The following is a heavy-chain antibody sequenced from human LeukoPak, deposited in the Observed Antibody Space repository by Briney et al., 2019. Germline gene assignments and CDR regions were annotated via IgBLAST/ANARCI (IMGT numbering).Heavy chain of an antibody. Sequence: ASVKVSCKASGYTFTGYYMHWVRQAPGQGLGWMGWINPNSGGTNYAQKFQGRVTMTRDTSISTAYMELSRLRSDDTAVYYCARPYYYDSSGTTFDYWGQGTLVTVSS. D-gene: IGHD3-22*01. CDR1: GYTFTGYY. CDR3: ARPYYYDSSGTTFDY. V-gene: IGHV1-2*02. J-gene: IGHJ4*02. CDR2: INPNSGGT.